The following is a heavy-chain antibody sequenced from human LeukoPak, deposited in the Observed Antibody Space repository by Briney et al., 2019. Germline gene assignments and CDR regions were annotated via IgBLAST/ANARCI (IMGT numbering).Heavy chain of an antibody. CDR2: IKQDGSEE. Sequence: GGSLRLSCAASGFTFSGYWMSWVRQAPGKGLEWVANIKQDGSEEVYVDSLKGRFTISRDNAKNSLFLQMNTLRAEDTAVYYCARDPYSSTWSYGMDVWGQGTTVTVSS. CDR3: ARDPYSSTWSYGMDV. V-gene: IGHV3-7*05. J-gene: IGHJ6*02. D-gene: IGHD6-6*01. CDR1: GFTFSGYW.